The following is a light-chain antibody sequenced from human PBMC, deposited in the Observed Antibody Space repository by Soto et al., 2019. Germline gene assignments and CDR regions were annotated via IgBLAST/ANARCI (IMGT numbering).Light chain of an antibody. J-gene: IGKJ1*01. CDR1: QSVSSS. CDR2: GAS. CDR3: QQYGSSPRT. Sequence: EIVMTQSPATLSVSPGERATLSCRASQSVSSSLAWYQQNPGQAPRLIIYGASTRATGIPARFSGSGSGTEFTLTISRLEPEDFAVYYCQQYGSSPRTFGQGTKVDIK. V-gene: IGKV3-15*01.